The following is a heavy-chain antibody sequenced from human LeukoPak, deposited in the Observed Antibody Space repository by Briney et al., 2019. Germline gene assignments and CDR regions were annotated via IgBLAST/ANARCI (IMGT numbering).Heavy chain of an antibody. V-gene: IGHV4-34*01. J-gene: IGHJ4*02. Sequence: SETLSLTCAVYGGSFSGCYWSWIRQPPGKGLEWIGEINHSGSTNYNPSLKSRVTISVDTSKNQFSLKLSSVTAADTAVYYCARDGYTYGFFDYWGQGTLVTVSS. D-gene: IGHD5-18*01. CDR3: ARDGYTYGFFDY. CDR2: INHSGST. CDR1: GGSFSGCY.